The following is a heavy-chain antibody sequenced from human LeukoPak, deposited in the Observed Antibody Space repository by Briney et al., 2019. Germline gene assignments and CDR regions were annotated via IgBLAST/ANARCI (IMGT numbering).Heavy chain of an antibody. D-gene: IGHD2-2*01. Sequence: PSETLSLTCTVSGGSISSYYWSWIRQPPGKGLEWIGYIYYSGSTNYNPSLKSRVTISVDTSKNQFSLKLSSVTAADTAVYYCARVSSRYCTSTICYFKWFDPWGQGTLVTVSS. CDR3: ARVSSRYCTSTICYFKWFDP. J-gene: IGHJ5*02. CDR2: IYYSGST. CDR1: GGSISSYY. V-gene: IGHV4-59*01.